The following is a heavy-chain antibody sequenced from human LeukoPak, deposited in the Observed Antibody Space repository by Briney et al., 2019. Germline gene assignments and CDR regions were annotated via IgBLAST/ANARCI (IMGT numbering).Heavy chain of an antibody. J-gene: IGHJ4*02. CDR1: GGSFSGYY. Sequence: SETLSLTCAVYGGSFSGYYWTWIRQPPGKGLEWIGEMNHSGSANYNPSLKSRVTISVDTSKNQCSLRLSSVTAADTAVYYCARDKGTSYLSSFDYWGQGTLVTVSS. CDR2: MNHSGSA. D-gene: IGHD6-6*01. V-gene: IGHV4-34*01. CDR3: ARDKGTSYLSSFDY.